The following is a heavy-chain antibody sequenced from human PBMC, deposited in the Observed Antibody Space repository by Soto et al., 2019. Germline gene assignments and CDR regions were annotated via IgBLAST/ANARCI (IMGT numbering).Heavy chain of an antibody. J-gene: IGHJ6*02. CDR2: SSNSDSFT. CDR3: AKDPRLIAQYGSGSYYRFNYYYGMDV. V-gene: IGHV3-11*06. CDR1: GFTLSDHY. Sequence: GGSLRLSCTASGFTLSDHYMSWIRQAPGKGLEWIGYSSNSDSFTRYADSVKGRFSISRDNAKNSLYLQINSLRGDDTAIYYCAKDPRLIAQYGSGSYYRFNYYYGMDVWGQGTTVTVSS. D-gene: IGHD3-10*01.